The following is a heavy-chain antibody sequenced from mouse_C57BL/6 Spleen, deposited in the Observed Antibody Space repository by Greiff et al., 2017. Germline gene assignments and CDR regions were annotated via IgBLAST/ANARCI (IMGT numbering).Heavy chain of an antibody. CDR1: GYTFTDYN. CDR2: INPNNGGT. Sequence: VQLQQSGPELVKPGASVKMSCKASGYTFTDYNMHWVKQSHGKSLEWIGYINPNNGGTSYNQKFKGKATLTVNKSSSTAYMELRSLTSEDSAVYYCARVLTGTVSFAYWGQGTLVTVSA. CDR3: ARVLTGTVSFAY. J-gene: IGHJ3*01. D-gene: IGHD4-1*01. V-gene: IGHV1-22*01.